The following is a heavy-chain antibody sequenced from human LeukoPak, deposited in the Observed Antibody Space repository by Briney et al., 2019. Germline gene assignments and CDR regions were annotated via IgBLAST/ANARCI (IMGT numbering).Heavy chain of an antibody. CDR2: INHSGST. CDR1: GGSFSGYY. J-gene: IGHJ5*02. V-gene: IGHV4-34*01. D-gene: IGHD2-2*01. CDR3: ARDRIVVVPAAKGREDWFDP. Sequence: SETLSLTCAVYGGSFSGYYWSWIRQPPGKGLEWIGGINHSGSTNYNPSLKSRVTISVDTSKNQFSLKLSSVTAADTAVYYCARDRIVVVPAAKGREDWFDPWGQGTLVTVSS.